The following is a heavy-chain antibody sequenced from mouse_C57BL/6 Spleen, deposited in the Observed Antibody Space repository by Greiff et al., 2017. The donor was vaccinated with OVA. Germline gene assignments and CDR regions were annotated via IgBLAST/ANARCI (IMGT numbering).Heavy chain of an antibody. CDR2: INPSNGGT. Sequence: VQLQQPGTDLVKPGASVKLSCKASGYTFTSYWMHWVKQRPGHGLEWIGNINPSNGGTNYNEKFKSKATLTVDKSSSTAYMQLSSLTSEDSAVYYCARGLYYYGSSYVHCDYWGQGTTLTVSS. V-gene: IGHV1-53*01. J-gene: IGHJ2*01. D-gene: IGHD1-1*01. CDR3: ARGLYYYGSSYVHCDY. CDR1: GYTFTSYW.